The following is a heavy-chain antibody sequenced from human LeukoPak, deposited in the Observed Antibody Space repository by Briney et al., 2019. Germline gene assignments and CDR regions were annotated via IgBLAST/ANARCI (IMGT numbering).Heavy chain of an antibody. CDR3: ARAQGHYDYVWGGYRSRPNFDY. Sequence: PSETLSLTCAVYGGSFSGYYWSWIRQPPGKGLEWIGEINHSGSTNYNPSLKSRVTISVDTSKNQFSLKLSSVTAADTAVYYCARAQGHYDYVWGGYRSRPNFDYWGQGTLVTVSS. CDR2: INHSGST. V-gene: IGHV4-34*01. D-gene: IGHD3-16*02. J-gene: IGHJ4*02. CDR1: GGSFSGYY.